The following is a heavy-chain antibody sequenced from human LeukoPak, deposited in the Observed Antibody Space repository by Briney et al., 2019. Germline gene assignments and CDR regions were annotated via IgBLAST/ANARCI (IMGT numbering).Heavy chain of an antibody. D-gene: IGHD5-18*01. Sequence: SETLSLTCTVSGGSISSYYWSWIRQPPGKGLEWIGEINHSGSTNYNPSLKSRVTISVDTSKNQFSLKLSSVTAADTAVYYCARRGRGGCSYGFVNYWGQGTLVTVSS. CDR2: INHSGST. V-gene: IGHV4-34*01. CDR1: GGSISSYY. J-gene: IGHJ4*02. CDR3: ARRGRGGCSYGFVNY.